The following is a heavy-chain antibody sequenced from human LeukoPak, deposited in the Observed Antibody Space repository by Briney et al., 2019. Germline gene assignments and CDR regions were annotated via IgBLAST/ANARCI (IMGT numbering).Heavy chain of an antibody. D-gene: IGHD7-27*01. Sequence: ASVTLSCKASGYTFTDHYFHWLRQAPGQGIEWMGWIHPGRGDTNIAQKFQDRVSLTRDMSISTAYMELSRLTSDDTAVYYCARDPNWGPDYWGQGTLVSVSS. CDR2: IHPGRGDT. J-gene: IGHJ4*02. CDR3: ARDPNWGPDY. CDR1: GYTFTDHY. V-gene: IGHV1-2*02.